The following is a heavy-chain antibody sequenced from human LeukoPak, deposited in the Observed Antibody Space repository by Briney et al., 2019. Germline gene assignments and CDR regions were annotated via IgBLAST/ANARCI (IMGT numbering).Heavy chain of an antibody. CDR2: ISYDGIDN. D-gene: IGHD7-27*01. Sequence: GKSLRLSCVASGFTFTSYAMHWVRQAPGKGLEWVAIISYDGIDNSYADSVKGRFTISRDNSKNTLYLQMNRLRAEDTAVYYCARGANWGFDYWGQGTLVTVSS. J-gene: IGHJ4*02. CDR1: GFTFTSYA. V-gene: IGHV3-30-3*01. CDR3: ARGANWGFDY.